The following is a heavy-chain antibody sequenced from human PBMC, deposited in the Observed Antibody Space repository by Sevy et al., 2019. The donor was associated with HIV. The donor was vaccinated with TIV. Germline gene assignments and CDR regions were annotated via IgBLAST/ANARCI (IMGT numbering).Heavy chain of an antibody. CDR3: ARDAGYSLVWYPGY. J-gene: IGHJ4*02. Sequence: GGSLRLSCAASAFTFSAHAMHWVRQAPGKGLDWVAVISYDGSSEFYAESVKGRFTVSRDNSKNTLYLQMHGLRPDDTAVYYCARDAGYSLVWYPGYRGQGTLVTVSS. D-gene: IGHD6-19*01. V-gene: IGHV3-30*03. CDR1: AFTFSAHA. CDR2: ISYDGSSE.